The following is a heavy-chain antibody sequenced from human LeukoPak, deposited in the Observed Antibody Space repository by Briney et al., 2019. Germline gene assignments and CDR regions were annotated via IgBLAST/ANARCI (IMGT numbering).Heavy chain of an antibody. CDR2: IVVVSCNR. CDR3: AAVQVGANYYFDY. Sequence: SVTVSFTASGFTFTSSAMHWVRQARGQRLVGIGWIVVVSCNRNYVHKFRERVTITMYMSTTRDYMELSGLISADTAVYYCAAVQVGANYYFDYWGPGTLVTAPS. D-gene: IGHD1-26*01. CDR1: GFTFTSSA. J-gene: IGHJ4*02. V-gene: IGHV1-58*02.